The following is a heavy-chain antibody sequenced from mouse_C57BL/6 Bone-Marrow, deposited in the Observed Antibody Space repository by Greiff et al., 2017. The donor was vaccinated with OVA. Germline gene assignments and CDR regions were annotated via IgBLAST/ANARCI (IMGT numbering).Heavy chain of an antibody. J-gene: IGHJ3*01. V-gene: IGHV5-12*01. Sequence: EVKVVESGGGLVQPGGSLKLSCAASGFTFSDYYMYWVRQTPEKRLEWVAYISNGGGSTYYPDTVKGRFTISRDNAKNTLYLQMSRLKSEDTAMYYCARRGYDYDGSFAYWGQGTLVTVSA. CDR2: ISNGGGST. CDR1: GFTFSDYY. D-gene: IGHD2-4*01. CDR3: ARRGYDYDGSFAY.